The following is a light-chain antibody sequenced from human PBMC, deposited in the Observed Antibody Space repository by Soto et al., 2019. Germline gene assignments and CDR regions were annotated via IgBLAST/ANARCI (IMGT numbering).Light chain of an antibody. Sequence: EIVLTQSPGTLSLSPGERATLSCRASQSDGGSYLAWYQQKPGQAPRLLIYGASTRATGIPDRFSGSGSGTDFTLTISRLEPEDFAVYYCQQYGRSLWTFGQGTKVEIK. CDR2: GAS. V-gene: IGKV3-20*01. J-gene: IGKJ1*01. CDR1: QSDGGSY. CDR3: QQYGRSLWT.